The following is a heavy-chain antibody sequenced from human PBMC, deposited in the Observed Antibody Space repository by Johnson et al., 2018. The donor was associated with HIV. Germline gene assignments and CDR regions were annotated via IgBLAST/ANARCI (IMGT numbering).Heavy chain of an antibody. CDR2: IKSKTDGGTT. Sequence: MLLVESGGGLVKPGGSLRLSCAASGFTFNNAWMNWVRQAPGKGLEWVGRIKSKTDGGTTDYAAPVKGRFTISRDDSKNTLYLQMSSLRAEDTALYYCARGSSGSFDLWGRGTMVTVSS. CDR3: ARGSSGSFDL. CDR1: GFTFNNAW. V-gene: IGHV3-15*01. J-gene: IGHJ3*01. D-gene: IGHD6-6*01.